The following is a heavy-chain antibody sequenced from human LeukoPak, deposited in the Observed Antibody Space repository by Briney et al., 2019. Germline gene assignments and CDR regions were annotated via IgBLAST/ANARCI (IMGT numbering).Heavy chain of an antibody. Sequence: GGSLRLSCAASRFTFSNYAMSWVRQPPGKGPEWVSLIGWDGTNIDYADSVKGRFTISRDNSKNFVYLQMHSLRTEDTALYYCTKDMEWGMDVWGQGTTVIVSS. CDR1: RFTFSNYA. V-gene: IGHV3-43*01. CDR2: IGWDGTNI. J-gene: IGHJ6*02. D-gene: IGHD3-3*01. CDR3: TKDMEWGMDV.